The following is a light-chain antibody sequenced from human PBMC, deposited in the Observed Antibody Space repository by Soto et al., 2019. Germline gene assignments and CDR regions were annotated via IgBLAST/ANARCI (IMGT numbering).Light chain of an antibody. CDR1: QTVSSS. V-gene: IGKV3-20*01. J-gene: IGKJ1*01. CDR3: QQYGRSGT. CDR2: GAS. Sequence: EIVLTQAPATLSLSPGVRATLSCRASQTVSSSLAWYQQKPGQAPRLLIYGASNRATGIPDRFSGSGSGTDFTLTISRLEPEDFAVYYCQQYGRSGTFGQGTKVDIK.